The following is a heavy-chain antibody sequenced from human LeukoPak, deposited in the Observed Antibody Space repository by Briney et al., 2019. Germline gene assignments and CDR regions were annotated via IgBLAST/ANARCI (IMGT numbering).Heavy chain of an antibody. CDR1: GFTFSSYG. V-gene: IGHV3-33*01. CDR2: IWYDGSNK. CDR3: ARVFPNYGSPFPDY. Sequence: GGSLRLSCAASGFTFSSYGMHRVRQAPGKGLEWVAVIWYDGSNKYYADSVKGRFTISRDNSKNTLYLQMNSLRAEDTAVYYCARVFPNYGSPFPDYWGQGTLVTVSS. D-gene: IGHD3-10*01. J-gene: IGHJ4*02.